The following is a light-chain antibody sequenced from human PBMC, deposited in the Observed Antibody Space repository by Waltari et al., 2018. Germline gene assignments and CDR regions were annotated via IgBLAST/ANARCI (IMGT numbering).Light chain of an antibody. V-gene: IGLV3-1*01. CDR1: KLGDNY. CDR2: QDT. J-gene: IGLJ1*01. CDR3: QAWDSTSYV. Sequence: SYDLTQPPSVSVSPGQTASITCSGDKLGDNYASWYQQKPGQSPVVVIYQDTKRPSGIPERFSGSNSGNTATLTISGTQALDEADYYCQAWDSTSYVFGTGTKVTVL.